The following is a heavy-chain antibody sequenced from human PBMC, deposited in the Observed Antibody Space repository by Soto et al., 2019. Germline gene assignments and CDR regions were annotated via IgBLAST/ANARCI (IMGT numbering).Heavy chain of an antibody. CDR2: IYHSGST. D-gene: IGHD3-22*01. Sequence: QVQLQESGPGLVKPSGTLSLTCAVSGGSISSSNWWSWVRQPPGKGLEWIGEIYHSGSTNYNPSLKSRVTISVDKSKNQFSLKLSSVTAADTAVYYCARDQVNYDSNIWEGFDPWGQGTLVTVSS. V-gene: IGHV4-4*02. CDR1: GGSISSSNW. J-gene: IGHJ5*02. CDR3: ARDQVNYDSNIWEGFDP.